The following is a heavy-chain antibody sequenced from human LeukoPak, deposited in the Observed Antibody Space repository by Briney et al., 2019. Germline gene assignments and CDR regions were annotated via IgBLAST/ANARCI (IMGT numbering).Heavy chain of an antibody. V-gene: IGHV1-69*13. CDR3: ARGSRSYYDSTGYFD. Sequence: SVKVSCKAPGGTFSSYAISWVRQAPGQGLEWMGGIIPIFGTANYAQKFQGRVTITADESTSTAYMELSSLRSEDTAVYYCARGSRSYYDSTGYFDWGQGTLVTVSS. CDR2: IIPIFGTA. CDR1: GGTFSSYA. J-gene: IGHJ4*02. D-gene: IGHD3-22*01.